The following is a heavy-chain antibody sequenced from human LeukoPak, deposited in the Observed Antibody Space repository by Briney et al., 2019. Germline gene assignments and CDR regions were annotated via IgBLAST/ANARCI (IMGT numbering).Heavy chain of an antibody. CDR1: GFTFSSYA. D-gene: IGHD3-22*01. Sequence: PGGSLRLSCAASGFTFSSYAMSWVRQAPGKGLEWVSAISGSGGSTYYADSVKGRFTISRDNAKNSLYLQMSSLRAEDTAVYYCARQKYYYDSSGYGAFDYWGQGTLVTVSS. CDR3: ARQKYYYDSSGYGAFDY. J-gene: IGHJ4*02. CDR2: ISGSGGST. V-gene: IGHV3-23*01.